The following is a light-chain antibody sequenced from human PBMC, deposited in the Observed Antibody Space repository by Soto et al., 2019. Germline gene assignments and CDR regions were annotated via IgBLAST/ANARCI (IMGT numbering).Light chain of an antibody. CDR2: KAS. CDR3: QQYNTYWYT. Sequence: DIQMTQSPSTLSASVGDRVTITCRASQSISSWLAWYQQKPGKAPKLLIYKASSLEGGVPSRFSGSGSGTEFTLTISSLQPDDFASYYCQQYNTYWYTFGQGTKLEIK. CDR1: QSISSW. J-gene: IGKJ2*01. V-gene: IGKV1-5*03.